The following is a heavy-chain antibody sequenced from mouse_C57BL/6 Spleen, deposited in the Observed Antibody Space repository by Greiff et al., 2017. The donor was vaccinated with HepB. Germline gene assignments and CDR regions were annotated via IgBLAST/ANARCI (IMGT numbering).Heavy chain of an antibody. V-gene: IGHV1-52*01. Sequence: QVQLQQPGAELVRPGSSVKLSCKASGYTFTSYWMHWVKQRPIQGLEWIGNIDPSDSETHYNQKFKDKATLTVDKSSSTAYMQLSSLTSEDSAVYYCARGGYYGSSPWAMDYWGQGTSVTVSS. J-gene: IGHJ4*01. D-gene: IGHD1-1*01. CDR3: ARGGYYGSSPWAMDY. CDR1: GYTFTSYW. CDR2: IDPSDSET.